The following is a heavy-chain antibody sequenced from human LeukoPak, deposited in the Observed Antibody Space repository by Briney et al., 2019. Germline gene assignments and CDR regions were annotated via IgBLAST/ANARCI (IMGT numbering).Heavy chain of an antibody. J-gene: IGHJ4*02. CDR2: ISYDGTNT. CDR1: GFTFRNYA. D-gene: IGHD2-21*01. Sequence: GGSLRLSCVASGFTFRNYAMHWVRQAPGKGLEWVAFISYDGTNTYSTSSVRGRFAVSRDNSKNTLYLEINRLRAEDTAIYYCARPILDVVVDLIAHWGQGTLVTVSS. V-gene: IGHV3-30*09. CDR3: ARPILDVVVDLIAH.